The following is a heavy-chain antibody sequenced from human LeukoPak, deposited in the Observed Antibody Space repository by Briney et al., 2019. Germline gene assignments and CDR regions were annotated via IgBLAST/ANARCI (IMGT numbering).Heavy chain of an antibody. Sequence: PGRSLRLSCAASGFTFSSYGMHWVRQAPGKGLEWVAVIWYDGSNKYCADSVKGRFTISRDNSKNTLYLQMNSLRAEDTAVYYCARGQNYYDSSGYYSGTYYFDYWGQGTLVTVSS. J-gene: IGHJ4*01. CDR1: GFTFSSYG. V-gene: IGHV3-33*01. D-gene: IGHD3-22*01. CDR2: IWYDGSNK. CDR3: ARGQNYYDSSGYYSGTYYFDY.